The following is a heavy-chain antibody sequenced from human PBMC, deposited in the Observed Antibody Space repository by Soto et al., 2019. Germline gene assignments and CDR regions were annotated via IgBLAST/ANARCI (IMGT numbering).Heavy chain of an antibody. D-gene: IGHD2-8*02. CDR2: ISWNSGTI. V-gene: IGHV3-9*01. CDR3: AKSTGGTANGMGV. J-gene: IGHJ6*02. CDR1: GFSFDDYA. Sequence: EVQVVESGGGLVQPGRSLRLSCAASGFSFDDYAMHWVRQAPGKGLEWVSGISWNSGTIGYADSVKGRFTISRDNAKNSLYLKMNGLRAEDTALYYCAKSTGGTANGMGVWGQGTTVTFSS.